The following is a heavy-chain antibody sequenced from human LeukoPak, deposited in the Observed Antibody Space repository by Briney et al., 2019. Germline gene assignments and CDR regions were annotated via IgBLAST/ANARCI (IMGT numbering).Heavy chain of an antibody. J-gene: IGHJ4*02. Sequence: GGSLRLSCAASGFTFSSHAMSWVRQPAGKGLEWVSTISDSGVSTYYADSVKGRFTISRDNSKNTLYMQMNSLRAGDTAVYYCAKDLSSSGFRIDYWGQGTVVAVSS. D-gene: IGHD6-19*01. CDR2: ISDSGVST. CDR1: GFTFSSHA. V-gene: IGHV3-23*01. CDR3: AKDLSSSGFRIDY.